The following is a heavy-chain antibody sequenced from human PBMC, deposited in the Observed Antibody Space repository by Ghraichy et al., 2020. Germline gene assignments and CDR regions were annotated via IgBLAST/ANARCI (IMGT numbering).Heavy chain of an antibody. CDR1: GFTFSDYY. D-gene: IGHD1-1*01. CDR2: ISSSGSTI. J-gene: IGHJ6*02. V-gene: IGHV3-11*01. Sequence: GGSLRLSCAASGFTFSDYYMSWIRQAPGKGLEWVSYISSSGSTIYYADSVKGRFTISRDNAKNSLYLQMNSLRAEDTAVYYCARDRTTAQQLNVGINPRRNYYYYYGMDVWCQGTTITVSS. CDR3: ARDRTTAQQLNVGINPRRNYYYYYGMDV.